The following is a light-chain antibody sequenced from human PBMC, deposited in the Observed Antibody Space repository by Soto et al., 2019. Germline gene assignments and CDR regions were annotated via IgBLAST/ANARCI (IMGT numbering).Light chain of an antibody. Sequence: QSVLTQPPSVSGAPGQRVTISCTGSSSNIGAGYDVHWYQQLPGTAPKLLIYGNSNRPSGVPDRFSGSKSGTSASLAITGPQPEDEADYYCQSDDSSMIGTHVFAKGTKVTVL. CDR2: GNS. CDR3: QSDDSSMIGTHV. V-gene: IGLV1-40*01. J-gene: IGLJ1*01. CDR1: SSNIGAGYD.